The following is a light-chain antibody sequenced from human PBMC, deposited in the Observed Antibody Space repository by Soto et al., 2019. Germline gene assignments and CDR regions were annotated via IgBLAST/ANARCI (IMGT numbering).Light chain of an antibody. CDR2: EVN. CDR3: SSYAVSSNV. CDR1: SSDVGGYNY. V-gene: IGLV2-8*01. J-gene: IGLJ1*01. Sequence: QSVRPQPPSSXGYPGQAVAVSCTCTSSDVGGYNYVSWYQQHPGKAPKRMIYEVNKRHSGVPDSFSGSKSCNTAYLTVSGLQAEDEADYYCSSYAVSSNVFGTGIKVPVL.